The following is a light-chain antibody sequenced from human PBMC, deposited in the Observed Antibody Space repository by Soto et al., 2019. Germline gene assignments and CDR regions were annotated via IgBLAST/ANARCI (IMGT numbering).Light chain of an antibody. CDR3: QQRSNLPPYT. Sequence: EIVLTQSPATLSLSPGGRATLSCRASQSVSSYLAWYQQKPGQAPRLLIYDASNRAAGIPARFSGSGSGTDFTLTISSLEPEDFALYYCQQRSNLPPYTFGQGTKLEIK. V-gene: IGKV3-11*01. CDR2: DAS. J-gene: IGKJ2*01. CDR1: QSVSSY.